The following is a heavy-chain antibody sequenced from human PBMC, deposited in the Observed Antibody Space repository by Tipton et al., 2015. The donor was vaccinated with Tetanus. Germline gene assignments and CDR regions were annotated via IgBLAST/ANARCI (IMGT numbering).Heavy chain of an antibody. D-gene: IGHD5-18*01. J-gene: IGHJ4*02. CDR3: ARMGFTYGQVVY. V-gene: IGHV4-61*01. CDR1: GGSVSRSSHY. Sequence: TLSLTCTVSGGSVSRSSHYWTWIRQPPGKELEWVGYVYHSGSTNYHPSLKSRVTISVDTSKNQFSLKLTSVTAADTATYYCARMGFTYGQVVYWGQGTLVTVAS. CDR2: VYHSGST.